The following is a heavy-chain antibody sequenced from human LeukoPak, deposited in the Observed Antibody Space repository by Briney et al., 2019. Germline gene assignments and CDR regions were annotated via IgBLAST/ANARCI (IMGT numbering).Heavy chain of an antibody. CDR3: AXXHLYCGSDCYPFDY. D-gene: IGHD2-21*02. CDR1: GYSIRSGHY. CDR2: IYHSGNT. Sequence: SETLSLTCAVSGYSIRSGHYWGWLRQPPGKGLEWIGNIYHSGNTFYNPSLKSRVTISVDPSKNQFSLKLSSVTAADTAVYYCAXXHLYCGSDCYPFDYWGQGTLVTVSS. V-gene: IGHV4-38-2*02. J-gene: IGHJ4*02.